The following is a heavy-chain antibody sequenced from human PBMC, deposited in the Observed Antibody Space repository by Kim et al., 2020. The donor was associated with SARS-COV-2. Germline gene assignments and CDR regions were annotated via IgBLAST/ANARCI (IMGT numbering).Heavy chain of an antibody. CDR3: ARYSSSSVWVDGYNWFDP. V-gene: IGHV1-69*13. J-gene: IGHJ5*02. Sequence: SVKVSCKASGGTFSSYAISWVRQAPGQGLEWMGGIIPIFGTANYAQKFQGRVTITADESTSTAYMELSSLRSEDTAVYYCARYSSSSVWVDGYNWFDPWGQGTLVTVSS. CDR1: GGTFSSYA. CDR2: IIPIFGTA. D-gene: IGHD6-6*01.